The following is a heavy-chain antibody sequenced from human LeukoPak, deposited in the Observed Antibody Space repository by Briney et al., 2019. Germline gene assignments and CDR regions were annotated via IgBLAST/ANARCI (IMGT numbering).Heavy chain of an antibody. Sequence: GASVKVSCKASGYTFTGYYMHWVRQAPGQGLEWMGWINPNSGGTNYAQKFQGRVTMTRDTSISTAYMELSRLRSDDTAVYYCARDRGYCSSTSCFYFDYWGQGTLVTVSS. CDR2: INPNSGGT. CDR1: GYTFTGYY. J-gene: IGHJ4*02. V-gene: IGHV1-2*02. CDR3: ARDRGYCSSTSCFYFDY. D-gene: IGHD2-2*03.